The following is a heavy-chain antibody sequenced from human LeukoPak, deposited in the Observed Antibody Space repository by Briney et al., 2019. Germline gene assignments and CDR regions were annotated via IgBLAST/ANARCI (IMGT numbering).Heavy chain of an antibody. V-gene: IGHV4-39*07. D-gene: IGHD3-9*01. CDR3: ARRDYDIVAFDI. Sequence: PSETLSLTCTVSGGSISSGDYYWGWIRQPPGKGLEWIGSIYYSGSTYYNPSLKSRVTISVDTSKNQFSLKLSSVTAADTAVYYCARRDYDIVAFDIWGQGTMVTVSS. CDR2: IYYSGST. CDR1: GGSISSGDYY. J-gene: IGHJ3*02.